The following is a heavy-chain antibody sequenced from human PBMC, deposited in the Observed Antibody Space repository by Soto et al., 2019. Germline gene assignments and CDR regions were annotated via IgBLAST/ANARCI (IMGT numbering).Heavy chain of an antibody. D-gene: IGHD3-9*01. Sequence: PGGSLRLSCAASGFTFSDYYMSWIRQAPGKGLEWVSYISSSGSTIYYADSVKGRFTISRDNAKNSLYLQMNSLRAEDTAVYYCARADYDILTGYYNYGGDYGAFDIWGQGTMVTVSS. CDR3: ARADYDILTGYYNYGGDYGAFDI. CDR1: GFTFSDYY. CDR2: ISSSGSTI. V-gene: IGHV3-11*01. J-gene: IGHJ3*02.